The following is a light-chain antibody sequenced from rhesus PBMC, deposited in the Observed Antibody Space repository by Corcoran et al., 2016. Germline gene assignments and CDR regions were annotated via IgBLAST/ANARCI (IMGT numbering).Light chain of an antibody. Sequence: QAALTQPRSVSGSPGQSVSISCTGSSSDIGLYKYVSWYQQYPGRAPKLIIYEVSERPSGVSGRFSGSKSGNTASLTISGLRPEDEADYYCTSYVANHLYRFGSGTRLTV. CDR2: EVS. CDR3: TSYVANHLYR. CDR1: SSDIGLYKY. V-gene: IGLV2-32*02. J-gene: IGLJ1*01.